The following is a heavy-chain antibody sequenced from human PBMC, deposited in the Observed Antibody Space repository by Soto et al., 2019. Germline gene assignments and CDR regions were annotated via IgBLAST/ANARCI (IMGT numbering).Heavy chain of an antibody. CDR3: ARGYLGSKLYYYFNN. J-gene: IGHJ4*02. CDR1: SGSVSGYY. V-gene: IGHV4-59*02. CDR2: IHYSGIP. D-gene: IGHD3-9*01. Sequence: QVQLQESGPGLVKPSETLSLTCTVSSGSVSGYYWGWIRQPPGEGLEWIGYIHYSGIPHYNPSLKSRVAIPVDSSRSQFSLRLRSVTAADTAVYYCARGYLGSKLYYYFNNWGQGALVTVSS.